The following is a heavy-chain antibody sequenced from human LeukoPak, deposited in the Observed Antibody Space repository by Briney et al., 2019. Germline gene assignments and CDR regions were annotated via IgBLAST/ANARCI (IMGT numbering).Heavy chain of an antibody. CDR1: GFIFSGHT. D-gene: IGHD1-1*01. V-gene: IGHV3-21*06. J-gene: IGHJ4*02. Sequence: GGSLRLSCAASGFIFSGHTMNWVRLPPGRGLEWVSSISTSSTYIYYAASVKGRFTISRDNPKHSLFLQMNNLTFEDTAIYYCARKIKTGSSSGDYDYWGQGTLVTVSS. CDR3: ARKIKTGSSSGDYDY. CDR2: ISTSSTYI.